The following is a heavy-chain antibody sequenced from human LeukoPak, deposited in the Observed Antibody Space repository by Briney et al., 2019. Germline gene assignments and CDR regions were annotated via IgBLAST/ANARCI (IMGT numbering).Heavy chain of an antibody. Sequence: SVKVSCKASGGTFSSYAISWVRQAPGQGLEWMGGIIPIFGTANYAQKFQGRVTITADESTSTAYMELSSLGSEDTAVCYCARDRVLGVVVPAAISYYYGMDVWGQGTTVTVSS. J-gene: IGHJ6*02. CDR3: ARDRVLGVVVPAAISYYYGMDV. V-gene: IGHV1-69*01. CDR2: IIPIFGTA. CDR1: GGTFSSYA. D-gene: IGHD2-2*01.